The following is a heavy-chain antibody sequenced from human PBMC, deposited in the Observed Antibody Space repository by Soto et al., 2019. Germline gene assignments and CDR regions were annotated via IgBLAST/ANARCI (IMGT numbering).Heavy chain of an antibody. Sequence: PXATLSLTCTVSGGSISSYYWSWIRQPPGKGLEWIGYIYYSGSTNYNPSLKSRVTISVDTSKNQFSLKLSSVTAADTAVYYCARDGGYSSSFWFDPWGQGTLVTVSS. CDR3: ARDGGYSSSFWFDP. CDR2: IYYSGST. J-gene: IGHJ5*02. CDR1: GGSISSYY. D-gene: IGHD6-6*01. V-gene: IGHV4-59*01.